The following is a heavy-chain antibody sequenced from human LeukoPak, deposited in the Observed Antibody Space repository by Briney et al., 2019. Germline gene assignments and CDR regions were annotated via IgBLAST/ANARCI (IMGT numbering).Heavy chain of an antibody. CDR2: IKQDGSEK. J-gene: IGHJ6*03. CDR1: GSTFSSYW. V-gene: IGHV3-7*01. Sequence: GGSLRLSCAASGSTFSSYWMSWVRQAPGKGLEWVANIKQDGSEKYYVDSVKGRFTISRDNAKNSLYLQMNSLRAEDTAVYYCARDHGAAGAYYMDVWGKGTTVTVSS. D-gene: IGHD3-10*01. CDR3: ARDHGAAGAYYMDV.